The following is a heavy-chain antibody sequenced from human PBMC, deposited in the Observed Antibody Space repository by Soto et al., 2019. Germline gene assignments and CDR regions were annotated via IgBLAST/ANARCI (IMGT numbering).Heavy chain of an antibody. Sequence: QVQLVQSGAEVKKPGSSVKVSCKASGGTFSSYAINWVRQAPGQGLEWMGGIIPIFGTANYAQKFQGRVTITADESTITAYMELSSLRSEDTSVYYCARHVPAAGYYYGMDIWGQGTTVTVSS. CDR3: ARHVPAAGYYYGMDI. CDR2: IIPIFGTA. J-gene: IGHJ6*02. CDR1: GGTFSSYA. V-gene: IGHV1-69*12. D-gene: IGHD2-2*01.